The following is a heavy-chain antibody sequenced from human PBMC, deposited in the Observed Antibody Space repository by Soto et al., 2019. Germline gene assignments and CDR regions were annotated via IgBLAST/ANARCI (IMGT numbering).Heavy chain of an antibody. D-gene: IGHD4-17*01. CDR1: GGSISSYY. CDR2: IYTSGST. CDR3: AREYYGGNSQPFDY. Sequence: PSETLSLTCTVSGGSISSYYWSWIRQPAGKGLEWIGRIYTSGSTNYNPSLKSRVTISVDTSKNQFSLKLSSVTAADTAVYYCAREYYGGNSQPFDYWGQGTLVTVSS. J-gene: IGHJ4*02. V-gene: IGHV4-4*07.